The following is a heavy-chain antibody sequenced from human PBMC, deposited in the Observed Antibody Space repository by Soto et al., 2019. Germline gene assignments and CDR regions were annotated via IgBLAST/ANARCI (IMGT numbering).Heavy chain of an antibody. Sequence: ASVKVSCKASGYTFTSYAMHWVRQAPGQRLEWMGWINAGNGNTKYSQKFQGRVTITRDTSASTAYMELSSLRSEDTAVYYCARWGKVTIFGVVSGVADYYGMDVWGQETTVTVSS. CDR3: ARWGKVTIFGVVSGVADYYGMDV. J-gene: IGHJ6*02. CDR1: GYTFTSYA. D-gene: IGHD3-3*01. CDR2: INAGNGNT. V-gene: IGHV1-3*01.